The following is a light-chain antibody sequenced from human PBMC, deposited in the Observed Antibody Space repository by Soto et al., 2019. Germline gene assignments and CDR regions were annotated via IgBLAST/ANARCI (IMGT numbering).Light chain of an antibody. CDR2: DAS. V-gene: IGKV3-11*01. CDR3: QQRSKWPPT. J-gene: IGKJ5*01. Sequence: LSQSPATLSLSPGERATPSCRASQSVSSYLAWYQQKPGQAPRLLIYDASNRATGIPARFSGSGSGTDFTLTISSLEPEDFAVYYCQQRSKWPPTFGQGTRLEIK. CDR1: QSVSSY.